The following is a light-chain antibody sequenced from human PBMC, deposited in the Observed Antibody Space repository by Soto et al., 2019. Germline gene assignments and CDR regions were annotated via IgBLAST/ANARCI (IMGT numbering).Light chain of an antibody. Sequence: QPVLTQPPSASGTPRQRGSISCSGSSSNIGSNTVNWYQQLPGTAPKLLIYSNNQRPSGVPDRFSGSKSGTSASLAISGLQSEDEADYYCAAWDDSLNGLVFGTGTKVTVL. CDR1: SSNIGSNT. CDR2: SNN. J-gene: IGLJ1*01. CDR3: AAWDDSLNGLV. V-gene: IGLV1-44*01.